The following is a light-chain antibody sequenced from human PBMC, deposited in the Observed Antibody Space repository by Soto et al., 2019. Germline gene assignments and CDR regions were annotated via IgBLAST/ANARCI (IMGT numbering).Light chain of an antibody. Sequence: EIVLTQSPATLSLSPGERATLSCRASQSVSRYLGWYQQKPGQAPRLLIYDASNRATGIPARFRGSGSGTDFTLTITSLEPEDFAVYYCQQRVDWPITFGQGTRLEIK. CDR3: QQRVDWPIT. CDR2: DAS. CDR1: QSVSRY. V-gene: IGKV3-11*01. J-gene: IGKJ5*01.